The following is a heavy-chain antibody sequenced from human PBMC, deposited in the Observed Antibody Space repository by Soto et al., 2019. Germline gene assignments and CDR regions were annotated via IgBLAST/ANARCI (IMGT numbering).Heavy chain of an antibody. D-gene: IGHD6-19*01. V-gene: IGHV1-8*01. CDR3: ARGLSKWLVQSWFDP. Sequence: GASVKVSCKASGYTFTSYDINWVRQATGQGLEWMGWMNPNSGNTGYAQKFQGRVTMTRNTSISTAYMELSSLRSEDTAVYYCARGLSKWLVQSWFDPWGQGTLVTVSS. CDR1: GYTFTSYD. CDR2: MNPNSGNT. J-gene: IGHJ5*02.